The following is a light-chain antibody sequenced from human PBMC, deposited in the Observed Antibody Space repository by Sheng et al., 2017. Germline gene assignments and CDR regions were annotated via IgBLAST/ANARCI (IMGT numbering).Light chain of an antibody. CDR1: QNINSH. V-gene: IGKV1-39*01. Sequence: DIQMTQSPSSLSASVGDRVTIPCRASQNINSHLNWYQQKPGKAPKLLIYAASSLLSGVPSRFSGSGSGTDFTLTINSLQPEDFAIYYCLTEFHYPCTF. CDR2: AAS. J-gene: IGKJ1*01. CDR3: LTEFHYPCT.